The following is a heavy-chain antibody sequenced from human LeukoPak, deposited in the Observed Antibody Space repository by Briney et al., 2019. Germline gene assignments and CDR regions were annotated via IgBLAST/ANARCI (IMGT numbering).Heavy chain of an antibody. J-gene: IGHJ3*02. V-gene: IGHV1-18*01. CDR2: ISAYNGNT. D-gene: IGHD6-19*01. CDR3: ARDYSSGWYGAFDI. CDR1: GYTLTSYG. Sequence: ASVKVSCKASGYTLTSYGISWVRQAPGQGLEWMGWISAYNGNTNYAQKLQGRVTMTTDTSTSTAYMELRSLRSDDTAVYYCARDYSSGWYGAFDIWGQGTMVTVSS.